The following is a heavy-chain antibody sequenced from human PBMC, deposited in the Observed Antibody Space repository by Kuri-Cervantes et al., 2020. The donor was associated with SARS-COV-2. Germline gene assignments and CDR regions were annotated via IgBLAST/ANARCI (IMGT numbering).Heavy chain of an antibody. D-gene: IGHD2-2*01. J-gene: IGHJ6*02. V-gene: IGHV3-30*03. CDR3: ARVGPAALSYYYYGMDV. CDR2: ISYDGSNK. Sequence: LSLTCAASGFTFSSYGMHWVRQAPGKGLEWVAVISYDGSNKYYADSVKGRFTIPRDNSKNTLYLQMNSLRAEDTAVYYCARVGPAALSYYYYGMDVWGQGTTVTVSS. CDR1: GFTFSSYG.